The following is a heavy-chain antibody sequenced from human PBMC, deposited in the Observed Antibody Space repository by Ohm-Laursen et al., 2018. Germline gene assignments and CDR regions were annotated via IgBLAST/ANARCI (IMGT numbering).Heavy chain of an antibody. D-gene: IGHD3-10*01. J-gene: IGHJ4*02. V-gene: IGHV3-53*01. CDR2: IYSDGST. CDR3: AVLWFGELSRYDY. Sequence: SLRLSCAAFGFTVSSNYMSWVRQAPGKGLEWVSVIYSDGSTYYADSVKGRFTISRDNSKNTLYLQMSSLRAGDTAVYYCAVLWFGELSRYDYWGQGTLVTVSS. CDR1: GFTVSSNY.